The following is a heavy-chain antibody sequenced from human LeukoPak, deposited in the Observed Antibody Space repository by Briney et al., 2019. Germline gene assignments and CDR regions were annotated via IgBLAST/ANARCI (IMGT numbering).Heavy chain of an antibody. V-gene: IGHV3-33*01. D-gene: IGHD2-2*01. CDR3: ARGLFVVVPAAIVSDFDY. CDR1: GFIFSNYG. Sequence: PGGSLRLSCAASGFIFSNYGMHWVRQAPGKGLEWVAVIWYDGSNKYYADSVKGRFTISRDNSKNMLYLRMNSLRAEDTAVYYCARGLFVVVPAAIVSDFDYWGQGALVTVSS. CDR2: IWYDGSNK. J-gene: IGHJ4*02.